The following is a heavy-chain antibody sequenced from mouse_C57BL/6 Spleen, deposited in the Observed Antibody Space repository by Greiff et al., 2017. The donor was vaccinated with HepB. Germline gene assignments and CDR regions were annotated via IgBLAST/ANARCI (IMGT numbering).Heavy chain of an antibody. CDR3: ARFEPYGSSYKWYFDV. CDR2: INPNNGGT. J-gene: IGHJ1*03. D-gene: IGHD1-1*01. V-gene: IGHV1-18*01. Sequence: EVQLQQSGPELVKPGASVKIPCKASGYTFTDYNMDWVKQSHGKSLEWIGDINPNNGGTIYNQKFKGKATLTVDKSSSTAYMELRSLTSEDTAVYYCARFEPYGSSYKWYFDVWGTGTTVTVSS. CDR1: GYTFTDYN.